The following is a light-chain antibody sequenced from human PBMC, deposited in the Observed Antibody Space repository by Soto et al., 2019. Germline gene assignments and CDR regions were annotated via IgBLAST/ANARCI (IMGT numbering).Light chain of an antibody. Sequence: DIQMTQSPSSLSASVGDRVTITCRASQSINSYLNWYQQKPGKAPKFLIYAASSLQSGVPSRFSGSGSGTEFTLTISSLKSEDCATYYCQQSYSSPWTFGQGTKVEI. J-gene: IGKJ1*01. V-gene: IGKV1-39*01. CDR3: QQSYSSPWT. CDR1: QSINSY. CDR2: AAS.